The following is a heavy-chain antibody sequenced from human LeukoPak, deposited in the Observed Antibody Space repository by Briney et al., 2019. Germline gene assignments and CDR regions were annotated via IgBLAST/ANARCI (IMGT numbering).Heavy chain of an antibody. D-gene: IGHD4-11*01. V-gene: IGHV4-30-2*01. CDR1: GGSISSGGYS. Sequence: PSETLSLTCAVSGGSISSGGYSWSWIRQPPGKGLEWIGYIYHSGSTYYNPSLKSRVTISVDRSKNQFSLKLSSVTAADTAVYYCARVTTMSYYYYYMDVWSKGTTVTVSS. CDR2: IYHSGST. CDR3: ARVTTMSYYYYYMDV. J-gene: IGHJ6*03.